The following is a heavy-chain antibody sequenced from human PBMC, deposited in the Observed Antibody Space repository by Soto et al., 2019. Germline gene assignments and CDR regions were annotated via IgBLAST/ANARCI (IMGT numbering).Heavy chain of an antibody. J-gene: IGHJ5*02. V-gene: IGHV2-5*02. CDR1: GFSLTNNGEA. CDR2: IYWDDDN. D-gene: IGHD3-10*02. CDR3: ARYVATSPAGWFEP. Sequence: QITLKESGPTLVKPTQTLTLTCTFSGFSLTNNGEAVGWFRQSPGKALEWLVLIYWDDDNRYNPTLRPRLSTTKDTSKNPVVLTLTNMDPVDTATYYCARYVATSPAGWFEPWGQGIPVTVSS.